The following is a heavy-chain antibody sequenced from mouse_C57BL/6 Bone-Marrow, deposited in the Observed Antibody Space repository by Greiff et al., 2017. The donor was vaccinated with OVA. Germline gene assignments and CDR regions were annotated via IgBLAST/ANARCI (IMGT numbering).Heavy chain of an antibody. Sequence: VQLVESGAELARPGASVKLSCKASGYTFTSYGITWVKQRTGQGLEWIGEIYPRSGNTYYNEKFKGKATLTADKSSSTAYMELRSLTSEDSAVYFCARCGGYRPYWGQGTTLTVSS. CDR1: GYTFTSYG. D-gene: IGHD1-1*02. CDR3: ARCGGYRPY. V-gene: IGHV1-81*01. CDR2: IYPRSGNT. J-gene: IGHJ2*01.